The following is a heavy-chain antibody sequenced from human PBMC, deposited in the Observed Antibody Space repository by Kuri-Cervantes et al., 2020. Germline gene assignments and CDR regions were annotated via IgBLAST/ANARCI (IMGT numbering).Heavy chain of an antibody. V-gene: IGHV3-21*04. CDR2: ISSSSSYI. CDR1: GFTFSSYS. Sequence: GGSLRLSCAASGFTFSSYSMNWVRQAPGKGLEWVSSISSSSSYIYYADSVKGRFTISRDNAKNSLYLQMNSLRAEDRALYYCAKAKNFDWSTNIDYWGQGTLVTVSS. CDR3: AKAKNFDWSTNIDY. D-gene: IGHD3-9*01. J-gene: IGHJ4*02.